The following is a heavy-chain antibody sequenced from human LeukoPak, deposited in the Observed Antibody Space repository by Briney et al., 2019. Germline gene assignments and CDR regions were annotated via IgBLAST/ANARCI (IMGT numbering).Heavy chain of an antibody. CDR3: ALLLRSGYLADY. Sequence: GESLRISCKGFEYNFANYWISWVRQMPGKGLEWMGRIDPGESYTNYSPSFQGHVTISADKSISTAYLQWSSLRASDTAMYYCALLLRSGYLADYWGQGTLVTVSS. D-gene: IGHD3-22*01. J-gene: IGHJ4*02. CDR2: IDPGESYT. CDR1: EYNFANYW. V-gene: IGHV5-10-1*01.